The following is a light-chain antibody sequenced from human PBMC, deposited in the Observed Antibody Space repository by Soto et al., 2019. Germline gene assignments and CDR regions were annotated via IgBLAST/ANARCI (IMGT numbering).Light chain of an antibody. CDR1: QRVSSN. CDR2: GAS. V-gene: IGKV3-15*01. Sequence: EIVMTQSPATLSLSPGERATLSCMASQRVSSNLAWYQQRPGQAPRLLIYGASTRATGISARFSGSGSGTECTLTLCSLQSEDCAVYYCQQYNKWPLFTCCPGTSVDI. J-gene: IGKJ3*01. CDR3: QQYNKWPLFT.